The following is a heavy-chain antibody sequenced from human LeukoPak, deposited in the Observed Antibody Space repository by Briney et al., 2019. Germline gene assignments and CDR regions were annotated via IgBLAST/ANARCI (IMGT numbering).Heavy chain of an antibody. CDR2: INPSGGST. V-gene: IGHV1-46*01. J-gene: IGHJ4*02. Sequence: GASVKVSCKASGYTFTSYYMHWVRQAPGQGLEWMGIINPSGGSTSYAQKFQGRVTMTTDTSTSTAYMELRSLRSDDTAVYYCAAYYDSSGYYYAMPLDYWGQGTLVTVSS. D-gene: IGHD3-22*01. CDR1: GYTFTSYY. CDR3: AAYYDSSGYYYAMPLDY.